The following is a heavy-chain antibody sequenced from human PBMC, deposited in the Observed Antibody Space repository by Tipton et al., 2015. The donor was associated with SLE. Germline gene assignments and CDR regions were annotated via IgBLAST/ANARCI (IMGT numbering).Heavy chain of an antibody. J-gene: IGHJ4*02. CDR2: ISYDGSNK. Sequence: SGVTFSSYAMHWVRQAPGKGLEWVALISYDGSNKYYADSVKGRFTISRDNAKNSLYLQMNSLRAEDTAVYYCARLRGDWDDVVDYWGQGTLVTVSS. CDR3: ARLRGDWDDVVDY. V-gene: IGHV3-30-3*01. D-gene: IGHD1-1*01. CDR1: GVTFSSYA.